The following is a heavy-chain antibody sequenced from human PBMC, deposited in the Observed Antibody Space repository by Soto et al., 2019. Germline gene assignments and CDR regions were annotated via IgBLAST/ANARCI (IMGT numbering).Heavy chain of an antibody. J-gene: IGHJ4*02. D-gene: IGHD2-15*01. CDR3: VRTSLVVAAATREDY. CDR1: GFTFSSYW. CDR2: INSDGSST. V-gene: IGHV3-74*01. Sequence: EVPLVESGGGLVQPGGSLRLSCAASGFTFSSYWMHWVRQAPGKGLVWVSRINSDGSSTSYADSVKGRFTISRDNAKNTLYLPMNSLRAEDTAVYYCVRTSLVVAAATREDYWGQGTLVNVSS.